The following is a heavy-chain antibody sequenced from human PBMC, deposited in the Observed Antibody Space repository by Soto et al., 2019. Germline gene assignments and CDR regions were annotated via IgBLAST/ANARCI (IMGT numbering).Heavy chain of an antibody. CDR3: ARGHHYDFSTGYYDAHHMDV. CDR2: IYPSGST. Sequence: PSETLSLTCTVSGGSITNYYWNWVRHSAGRGLEWIGRIYPSGSTNYNPSLRSRVTVSVDTSKNQFSLKLSSVTAADTAVYYCARGHHYDFSTGYYDAHHMDVWGQGTTVTVSS. J-gene: IGHJ6*02. D-gene: IGHD3-3*01. V-gene: IGHV4-4*07. CDR1: GGSITNYY.